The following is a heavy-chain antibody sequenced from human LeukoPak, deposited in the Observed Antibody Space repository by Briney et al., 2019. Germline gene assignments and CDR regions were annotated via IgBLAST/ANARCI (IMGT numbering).Heavy chain of an antibody. V-gene: IGHV3-23*01. CDR1: GFTFSSYA. CDR3: ARNPYGAGYFDY. CDR2: ISGSGGST. Sequence: GGSLRLSCAASGFTFSSYAMSWVRQAPGKGLEWVSAISGSGGSTYYADSVKGRFTISRDNSKNTLYLQMNSLRAEDTAVYYCARNPYGAGYFDYWGQGTLVTVSS. J-gene: IGHJ4*02. D-gene: IGHD4-17*01.